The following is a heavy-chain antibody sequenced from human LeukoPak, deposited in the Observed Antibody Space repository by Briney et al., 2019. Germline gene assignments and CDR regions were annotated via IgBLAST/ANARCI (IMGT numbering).Heavy chain of an antibody. V-gene: IGHV3-21*04. Sequence: PGGSLRLSCAASGFTFSSYSMNWVRQAPGKGLEWVSSISSSSSYIYYADSVKGRFTISRDNAKNSLYLQMNSLRAEDTAVYYCAKDHVGYCSSTSCSNPFDYWGQGTLVTVSS. CDR2: ISSSSSYI. CDR3: AKDHVGYCSSTSCSNPFDY. J-gene: IGHJ4*02. D-gene: IGHD2-2*01. CDR1: GFTFSSYS.